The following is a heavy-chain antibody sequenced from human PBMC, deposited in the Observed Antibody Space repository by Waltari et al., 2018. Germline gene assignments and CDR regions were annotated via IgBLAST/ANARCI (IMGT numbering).Heavy chain of an antibody. Sequence: EVQLVESGGGLIQPGGSLRLSCAASGFTVSSNYISWVRQAPGKGLEWVAVIYSGGSTYYADSVKGRFTISRDNSKNTLYLQMNSLRAEDTAVYYCAKVRGSSGWYFDYWGQGTLVTVSS. CDR3: AKVRGSSGWYFDY. J-gene: IGHJ4*02. V-gene: IGHV3-66*03. CDR2: IYSGGST. CDR1: GFTVSSNY. D-gene: IGHD6-19*01.